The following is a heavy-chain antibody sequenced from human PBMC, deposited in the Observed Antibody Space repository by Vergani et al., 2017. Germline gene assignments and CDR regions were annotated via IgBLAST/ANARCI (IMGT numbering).Heavy chain of an antibody. Sequence: QVQLVQSGAEVKKPGASVKVSCKASGYTFTGYYMHWVRQAPGQGLEWMGWINPNSGGTNYAQKFQGRVTMTRDTSISTAYMELSRLRSDDTAVYYCARHRIAAAGNKRGYYFDYWGQGTLVTVSS. CDR3: ARHRIAAAGNKRGYYFDY. V-gene: IGHV1-2*02. D-gene: IGHD6-13*01. CDR2: INPNSGGT. CDR1: GYTFTGYY. J-gene: IGHJ4*02.